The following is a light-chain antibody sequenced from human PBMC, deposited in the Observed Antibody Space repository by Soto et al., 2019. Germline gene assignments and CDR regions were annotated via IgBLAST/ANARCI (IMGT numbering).Light chain of an antibody. Sequence: QSALTQPASVSGSPGQSITISCTGTSSDVGTYNLVSWYQQHPGKAPKLMIYEVRKRPSGVSNRFSASKSGNTASLTISGLQAEDEADYYCCSYAGSSTYVFGTGTKATVL. V-gene: IGLV2-23*02. CDR2: EVR. CDR3: CSYAGSSTYV. CDR1: SSDVGTYNL. J-gene: IGLJ1*01.